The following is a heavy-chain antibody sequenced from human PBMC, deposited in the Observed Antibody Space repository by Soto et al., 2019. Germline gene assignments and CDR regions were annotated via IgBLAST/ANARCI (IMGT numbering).Heavy chain of an antibody. CDR3: ARKVYYDSSGYGYYYYGMDV. J-gene: IGHJ6*02. D-gene: IGHD3-22*01. Sequence: PSETLSLTCTVSGGSVSSGSYYWSWIRQPPGKGLEWIGYIYYSGSTNYNPSLKSRVTISVDTSKSQFSLKLSSVTAADTAVYYCARKVYYDSSGYGYYYYGMDVWGQGTTVTVSS. V-gene: IGHV4-61*01. CDR2: IYYSGST. CDR1: GGSVSSGSYY.